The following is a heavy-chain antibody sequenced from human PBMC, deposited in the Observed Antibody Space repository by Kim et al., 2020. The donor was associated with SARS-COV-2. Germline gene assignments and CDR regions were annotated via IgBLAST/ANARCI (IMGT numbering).Heavy chain of an antibody. V-gene: IGHV4-34*01. CDR2: IHHSGST. CDR3: ARGHLVVTAILDY. Sequence: SETLSLTCGVYGETFSGYYWTSIRQPPGKGLEWIGEIHHSGSTNYNPSLESRVTMSVDTSKNQFSLTLTSVTAGDTAVYYCARGHLVVTAILDYWGQGSLVTVSS. D-gene: IGHD2-21*02. J-gene: IGHJ4*02. CDR1: GETFSGYY.